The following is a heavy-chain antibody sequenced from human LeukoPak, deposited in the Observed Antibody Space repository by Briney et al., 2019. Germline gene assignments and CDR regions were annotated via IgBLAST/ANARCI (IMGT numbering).Heavy chain of an antibody. Sequence: SETLSLTCTVSGGSISSGGYYWSWIRQHPGKGLEWIGYIYYSGSTYYNPSLKSRVTISVDTSKNQFSLKLSSVTAADTAVYYCAKVNGGKRIAVAGTSWFDPWGQGTLVTVSS. CDR3: AKVNGGKRIAVAGTSWFDP. D-gene: IGHD6-19*01. V-gene: IGHV4-31*03. J-gene: IGHJ5*02. CDR2: IYYSGST. CDR1: GGSISSGGYY.